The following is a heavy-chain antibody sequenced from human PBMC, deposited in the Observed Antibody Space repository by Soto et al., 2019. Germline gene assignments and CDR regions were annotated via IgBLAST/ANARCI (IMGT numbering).Heavy chain of an antibody. J-gene: IGHJ4*02. CDR1: GFTFSEYS. V-gene: IGHV3-21*01. D-gene: IGHD3-9*01. Sequence: GGSLRLSCTASGFTFSEYSMSWVRQAPGKGLEWVSSITHSGTYVYYADSVKGRFTISRDSASNSLFLQMTSLRAEDTAVYHCARARGNDWYSDYWGQGALVTVSS. CDR3: ARARGNDWYSDY. CDR2: ITHSGTYV.